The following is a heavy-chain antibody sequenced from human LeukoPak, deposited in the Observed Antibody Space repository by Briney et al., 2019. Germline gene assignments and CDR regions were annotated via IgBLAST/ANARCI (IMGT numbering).Heavy chain of an antibody. CDR2: IYPGDSDT. CDR3: ARHSIMITFGGVVVPDY. CDR1: GYSFTSYW. Sequence: GESLKISCKGSGYSFTSYWIGWVRQMPGKGLEWTGIIYPGDSDTRYSPSFQGQVTISADKSISTAYLQWSSLRASDTAMYYCARHSIMITFGGVVVPDYWGQGTLVTVSS. V-gene: IGHV5-51*01. D-gene: IGHD3-16*02. J-gene: IGHJ4*02.